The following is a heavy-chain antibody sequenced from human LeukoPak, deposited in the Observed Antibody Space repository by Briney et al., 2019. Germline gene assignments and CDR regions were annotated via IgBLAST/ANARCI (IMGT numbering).Heavy chain of an antibody. CDR3: ARASRWLPYYFDY. D-gene: IGHD5-24*01. CDR2: INPNSGGT. J-gene: IGHJ4*02. V-gene: IGHV1-2*06. CDR1: GYTFTGYY. Sequence: ASVKVSCKASGYTFTGYYMHWVRQAPGQGLEWMGRINPNSGGTNYAQKFQGRVTITTDESTSTAYMELSSLRSEDTAVYYCARASRWLPYYFDYWGQGTLVTVSS.